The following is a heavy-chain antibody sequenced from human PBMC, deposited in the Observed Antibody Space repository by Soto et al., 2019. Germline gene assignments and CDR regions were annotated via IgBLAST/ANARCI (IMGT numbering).Heavy chain of an antibody. CDR3: AIEGCSGSYFAY. CDR1: GGTFGSYG. Sequence: QVHLVQSGAEVKKTGSSVKVSCKASGGTFGSYGISWVRQAPAQGLEWMGGIIPIFGSPTYAQKFQVRVTNSAGEAKSTVYMVLSSLRSEDKSVYYCAIEGCSGSYFAYWGQGTLVTVSS. V-gene: IGHV1-69*01. D-gene: IGHD1-26*01. J-gene: IGHJ4*02. CDR2: IIPIFGSP.